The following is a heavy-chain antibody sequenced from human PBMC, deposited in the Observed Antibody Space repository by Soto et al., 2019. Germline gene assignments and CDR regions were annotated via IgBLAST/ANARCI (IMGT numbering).Heavy chain of an antibody. CDR3: ARHDILTGYNAFDI. V-gene: IGHV4-31*03. CDR2: IYYSGST. CDR1: GGSISSGGYY. Sequence: QVQLQESGPGLVKPSQTLSLTCTVSGGSISSGGYYWSWIRQHPGKGLEWIGYIYYSGSTYYNPSLKSRVTISVDTSKNQFSLKLSSVTAADTAVYYCARHDILTGYNAFDIWGQGTMVTVSS. D-gene: IGHD3-9*01. J-gene: IGHJ3*02.